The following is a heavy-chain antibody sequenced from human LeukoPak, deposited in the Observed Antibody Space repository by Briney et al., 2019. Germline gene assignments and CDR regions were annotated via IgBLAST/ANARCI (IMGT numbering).Heavy chain of an antibody. CDR3: ARERAYCSGATCSFDY. V-gene: IGHV3-21*01. D-gene: IGHD2-21*01. CDR2: TGLSTKYI. J-gene: IGHJ4*02. CDR1: GFSLSNYD. Sequence: PGGSLRLSCATSGFSLSNYDMVWVRQAPGKGLEWIASTGLSTKYIAYADSVKGRFTIFRDNAENSLYLQMNSLRAEDTAVYFCARERAYCSGATCSFDYWGQGTLVTVSS.